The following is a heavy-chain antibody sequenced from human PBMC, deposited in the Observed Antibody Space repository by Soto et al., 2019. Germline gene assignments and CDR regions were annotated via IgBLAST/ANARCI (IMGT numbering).Heavy chain of an antibody. V-gene: IGHV3-53*01. J-gene: IGHJ4*02. Sequence: EVQLVESGGGLIQPGGSLRLSCATSGFTVSSTYMSWVRQAPGKGLEWVSVIYSGGATYYADSVKGRFTISRDNSKNTLSLQMNSLRVEDTAVYYCASELGLPGYWGQGTLVTISS. CDR2: IYSGGAT. CDR3: ASELGLPGY. D-gene: IGHD7-27*01. CDR1: GFTVSSTY.